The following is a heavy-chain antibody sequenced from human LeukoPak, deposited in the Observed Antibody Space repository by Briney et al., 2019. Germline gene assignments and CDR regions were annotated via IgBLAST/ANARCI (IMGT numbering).Heavy chain of an antibody. Sequence: SETLSLTCNVSGGSISSRNYYWGWIRQSPGKGLEWIGSIYETERTYYIPSLKSRVTISVDTSKNQLSLKLSSVIAADTAVYYCARDSDPSGIGNWFDPWGQGTLVTVSS. CDR1: GGSISSRNYY. J-gene: IGHJ5*02. V-gene: IGHV4-39*07. CDR3: ARDSDPSGIGNWFDP. D-gene: IGHD6-25*01. CDR2: IYETERT.